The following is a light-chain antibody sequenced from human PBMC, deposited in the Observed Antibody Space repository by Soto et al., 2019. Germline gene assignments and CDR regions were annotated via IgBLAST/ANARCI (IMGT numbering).Light chain of an antibody. V-gene: IGKV3-20*01. CDR2: AAS. J-gene: IGKJ3*01. Sequence: EILLTQSPSTLSLSPGEGVTLSCRASQSVTVNSLAWYQQKPGQAPRLLIYAASTRAAAVPDRFTGSGSGTDFARTISRLEPEDFGVYYFQQYGDSTLTSGPGTKVDIK. CDR1: QSVTVNS. CDR3: QQYGDSTLT.